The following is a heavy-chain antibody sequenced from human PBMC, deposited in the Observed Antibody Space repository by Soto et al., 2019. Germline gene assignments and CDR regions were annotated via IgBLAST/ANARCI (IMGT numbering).Heavy chain of an antibody. D-gene: IGHD5-12*01. Sequence: PAGSLRLSCAASGFTFSIYAMHWVRQTQGKGLEYVSAISSNGGSTYYANSVKGRFTISRDNSKNTLYLQMGSLRAEDMAVYYCARRDGYNFDYWGQGTLVTVSS. V-gene: IGHV3-64*01. CDR3: ARRDGYNFDY. CDR1: GFTFSIYA. CDR2: ISSNGGST. J-gene: IGHJ4*02.